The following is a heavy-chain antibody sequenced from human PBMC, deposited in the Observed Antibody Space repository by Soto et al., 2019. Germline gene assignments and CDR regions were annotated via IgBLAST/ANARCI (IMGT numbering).Heavy chain of an antibody. V-gene: IGHV4-59*01. CDR1: GGSISSYY. CDR2: IYYSGST. J-gene: IGHJ6*03. Sequence: SETLSLTCTVSGGSISSYYWSWIRQPPGKGLEWIGYIYYSGSTNYNPSLKSRVTISVDTSKNQFSLKLSSVTAADTAVYYCARCYYYYYMDVWGKGTTVTVSS. CDR3: ARCYYYYYMDV.